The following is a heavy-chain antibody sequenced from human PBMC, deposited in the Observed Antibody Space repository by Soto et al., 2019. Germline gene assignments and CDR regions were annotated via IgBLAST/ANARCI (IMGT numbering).Heavy chain of an antibody. J-gene: IGHJ4*02. CDR3: ARGRRTAVTIDY. CDR2: INHSGST. D-gene: IGHD4-17*01. Sequence: PSETLSLTCVVYGGSFSGYYWSWIRQPPGKGLEWIGEINHSGSTNYNPSLKSRVTISVDTSRNQFSLKLSSVTAADTAVYYCARGRRTAVTIDYWGQGTLVTVSS. CDR1: GGSFSGYY. V-gene: IGHV4-34*01.